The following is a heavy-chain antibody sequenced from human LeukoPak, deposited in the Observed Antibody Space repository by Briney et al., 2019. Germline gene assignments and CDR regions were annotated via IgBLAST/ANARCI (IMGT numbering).Heavy chain of an antibody. Sequence: SVKVSCKASGGTFSSYAISWVRQAPGQGLEWMGGIIPIFGTANYAQKLQGRVTITTDESTSTAYMELSSLRSEDTAVYYCAREAVSGWYDYFDHWGQGTLVTVSS. J-gene: IGHJ4*02. CDR3: AREAVSGWYDYFDH. CDR1: GGTFSSYA. CDR2: IIPIFGTA. V-gene: IGHV1-69*05. D-gene: IGHD6-19*01.